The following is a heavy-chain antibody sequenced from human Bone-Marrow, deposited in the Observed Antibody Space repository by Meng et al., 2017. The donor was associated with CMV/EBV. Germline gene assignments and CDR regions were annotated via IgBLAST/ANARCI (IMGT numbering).Heavy chain of an antibody. CDR2: IYTDDIKT. CDR1: GFTFIKYA. V-gene: IGHV3-23*03. CDR3: VKDDNDYMGEIGS. J-gene: IGHJ5*02. D-gene: IGHD3-16*01. Sequence: GGSLRPSCAASGFTFIKYAMSWVRQAPGKGLEWVSVIYTDDIKTCYADTVKGRFTISRDHSKNTLYLQMNSLRAEDTAIYYCVKDDNDYMGEIGSWGQGTLVTVSS.